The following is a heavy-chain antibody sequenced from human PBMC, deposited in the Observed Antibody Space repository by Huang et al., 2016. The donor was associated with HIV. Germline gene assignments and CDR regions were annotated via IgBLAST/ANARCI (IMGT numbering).Heavy chain of an antibody. CDR2: INHREST. J-gene: IGHJ6*03. CDR1: GGSFSGYY. V-gene: IGHV4-34*01. Sequence: QVQLQQWGAGLLRPSETLSLTCAVYGGSFSGYYGTWIRQPPGKGLEWFGEINHRESTNYNPSLKSRVTISVDTSRNQFSLTLTAVTAADTAVYYCARGQGGYYYYYMDVWGKGTTVTVSS. CDR3: ARGQGGYYYYYMDV.